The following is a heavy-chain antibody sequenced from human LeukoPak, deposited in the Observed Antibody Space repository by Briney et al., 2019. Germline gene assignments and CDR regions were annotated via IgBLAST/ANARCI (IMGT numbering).Heavy chain of an antibody. Sequence: GGSLRLSCAASGFTFSNSWMQWVRQVPGKGLVWVSRIDTDGTSTSYADSVRGRFIISRDNAKNTLYLQMNSLRAEDTAVYYCARPQQGGTTRSHGLDVWGQGTTVTVSS. CDR1: GFTFSNSW. D-gene: IGHD2-2*01. CDR2: IDTDGTST. CDR3: ARPQQGGTTRSHGLDV. J-gene: IGHJ6*02. V-gene: IGHV3-74*01.